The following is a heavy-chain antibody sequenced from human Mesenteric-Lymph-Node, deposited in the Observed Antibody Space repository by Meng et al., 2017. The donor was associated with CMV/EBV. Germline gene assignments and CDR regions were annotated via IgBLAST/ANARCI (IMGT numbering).Heavy chain of an antibody. CDR2: ISGSGGTT. J-gene: IGHJ4*02. D-gene: IGHD2-8*01. V-gene: IGHV3-23*01. CDR3: ATRRAGVLRCEDY. CDR1: GFTFSSYA. Sequence: GESLKISCAASGFTFSSYAMSWVRQAPGKGLEWVSAISGSGGTTYYADSVKGRFTISRDNSKNTLYLQMNSLRAEDTAVYYCATRRAGVLRCEDYWGQGTLVTSPQ.